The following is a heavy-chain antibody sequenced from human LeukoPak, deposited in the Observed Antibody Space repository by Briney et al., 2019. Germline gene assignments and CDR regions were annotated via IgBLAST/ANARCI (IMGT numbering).Heavy chain of an antibody. Sequence: GGSLRLSCAASGFTFSTYVMHWVRQAPGKGLEWVAGIWHDGSKEYYADSVKGRFTISRENSKNILHMQMNSLRADDTALYYCAKGLGSGYSPFDFRGQGTLVTVSS. J-gene: IGHJ4*02. V-gene: IGHV3-33*06. CDR3: AKGLGSGYSPFDF. D-gene: IGHD3-22*01. CDR2: IWHDGSKE. CDR1: GFTFSTYV.